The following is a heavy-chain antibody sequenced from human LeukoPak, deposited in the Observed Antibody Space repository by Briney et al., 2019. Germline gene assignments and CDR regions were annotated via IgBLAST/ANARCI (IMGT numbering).Heavy chain of an antibody. D-gene: IGHD1-26*01. V-gene: IGHV4-59*08. CDR1: GASITSYY. CDR3: AGLSIVGATNFDY. Sequence: SETLSLTCTVSGASITSYYWSWIRQPPGKGLEWIGYIYYSGSTTYKPSLKSRVTISVDTSKNQFSLKLSSVTAADTAVYYCAGLSIVGATNFDYWGQGEPGHRLL. J-gene: IGHJ4*02. CDR2: IYYSGST.